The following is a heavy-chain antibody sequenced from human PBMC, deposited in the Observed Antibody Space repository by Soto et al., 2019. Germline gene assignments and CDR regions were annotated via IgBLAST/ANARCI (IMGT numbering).Heavy chain of an antibody. J-gene: IGHJ4*02. D-gene: IGHD3-3*01. V-gene: IGHV4-59*01. CDR3: ARDDEVTRIDY. CDR1: GGSISSFY. CDR2: IDNSGST. Sequence: QLQLQESGPGLVKPSETLSLTCTVSGGSISSFYWSWIRQPPGKRLEWIGHIDNSGSTTYNPSLKSRLTITLDASKNQFSLKLRSLTAADTAVYYCARDDEVTRIDYWGQGTLVTVSS.